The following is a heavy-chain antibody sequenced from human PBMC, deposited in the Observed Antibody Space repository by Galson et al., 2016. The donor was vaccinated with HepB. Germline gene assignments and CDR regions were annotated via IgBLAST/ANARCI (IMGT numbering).Heavy chain of an antibody. J-gene: IGHJ4*02. V-gene: IGHV3-23*01. D-gene: IGHD2-8*02. Sequence: SLRLSCAASGFTFNAYAMSWVRQSPGKGLEWVSAITSSGVGTFYTDSVKGRFTISRDNSKNTLYLQMISLRTDDTAVYFCAREWESSTGWKPGYWGPGTLVTVSS. CDR2: ITSSGVGT. CDR1: GFTFNAYA. CDR3: AREWESSTGWKPGY.